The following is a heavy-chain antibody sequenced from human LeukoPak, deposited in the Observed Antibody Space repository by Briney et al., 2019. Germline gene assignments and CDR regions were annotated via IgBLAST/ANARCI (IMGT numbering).Heavy chain of an antibody. CDR3: AKDLGAGGGSVFDY. J-gene: IGHJ4*02. D-gene: IGHD3-10*01. V-gene: IGHV3-23*01. CDR2: ISGSGGST. CDR1: GFTVSSNY. Sequence: PGGSLRLSCAASGFTVSSNYMSWVRQAPGKGLEWVSAISGSGGSTYYADSVKGRFTISKDNSRDTLYLQMNSLRAEDTAIYYCAKDLGAGGGSVFDYWGQGALVTVSS.